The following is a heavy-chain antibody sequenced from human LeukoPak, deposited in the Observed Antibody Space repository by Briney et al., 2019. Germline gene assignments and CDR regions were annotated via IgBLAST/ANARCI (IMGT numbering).Heavy chain of an antibody. J-gene: IGHJ4*02. CDR1: GFIFSSYA. D-gene: IGHD3-9*01. Sequence: GGSLRLSCAASGFIFSSYAMSWVRQAPGKGLEWVSAMSGSGGTTYYADSVKGRFTISRDNSKNTLYLQMNSLRAEDTAVYYCAKGLINDWSALDYWGQGTLVTVSS. CDR3: AKGLINDWSALDY. CDR2: MSGSGGTT. V-gene: IGHV3-23*01.